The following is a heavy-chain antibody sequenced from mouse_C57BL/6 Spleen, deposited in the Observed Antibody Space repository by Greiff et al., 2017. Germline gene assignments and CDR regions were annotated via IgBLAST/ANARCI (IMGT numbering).Heavy chain of an antibody. J-gene: IGHJ2*01. CDR2: IDPETGGT. CDR1: GYTFTDYE. Sequence: QVQLKESGAELVRPGASVTLSCKASGYTFTDYEMHWVKQTPVHGLEWIGAIDPETGGTAYNQKFKGKAILTADKSSSTAYMELRSLTSEDSAVYYCTRDHFQYYGSSYGYWGQGTTLTVSS. V-gene: IGHV1-15*01. CDR3: TRDHFQYYGSSYGY. D-gene: IGHD1-1*01.